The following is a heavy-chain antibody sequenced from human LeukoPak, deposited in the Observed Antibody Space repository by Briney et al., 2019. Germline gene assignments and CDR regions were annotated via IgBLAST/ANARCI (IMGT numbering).Heavy chain of an antibody. CDR3: ARKWVRCCSGGSCPHFDY. V-gene: IGHV4-34*01. Sequence: SETLSLTCAVFGGSFSGYYWSWIRQPPGKGLEWIGEINHSGSTNYNPSLKSRVTISVDTSKNQFSLKLSSVTAADTAVYYCARKWVRCCSGGSCPHFDYWGQGTLVTVSS. J-gene: IGHJ4*02. CDR1: GGSFSGYY. D-gene: IGHD2-15*01. CDR2: INHSGST.